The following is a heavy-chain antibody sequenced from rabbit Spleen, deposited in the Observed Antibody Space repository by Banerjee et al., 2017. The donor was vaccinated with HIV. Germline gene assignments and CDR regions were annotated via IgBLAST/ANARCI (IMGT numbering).Heavy chain of an antibody. CDR3: ATNAAVISYLPL. V-gene: IGHV1S43*01. CDR1: GFSFSNKAV. Sequence: QEQLEESGGGLVKPGASLTLTCTASGFSFSNKAVMCWVRQAPGKGLEWIGLIEPIFGTTKYANWVNGRFTISSHNAQNTLYLQVKSLTAADTATYFCATNAAVISYLPLWGPGTLVTVS. D-gene: IGHD8-1*01. CDR2: IEPIFGTT. J-gene: IGHJ6*01.